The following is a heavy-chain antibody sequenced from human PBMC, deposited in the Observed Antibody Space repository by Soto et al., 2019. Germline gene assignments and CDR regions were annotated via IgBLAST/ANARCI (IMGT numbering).Heavy chain of an antibody. Sequence: GDSVKVSCKVSGYTLTELSMHWVRQAPGKGLEWMGGFDPEDGETIYAQKFQGRVTMTEDTSTDTAYMELSSLRSEDTAVYYCATDPYSWGTRVHYYYGMDVWGQGTTVVVSS. V-gene: IGHV1-24*01. CDR1: GYTLTELS. J-gene: IGHJ6*02. CDR3: ATDPYSWGTRVHYYYGMDV. D-gene: IGHD1-20*01. CDR2: FDPEDGET.